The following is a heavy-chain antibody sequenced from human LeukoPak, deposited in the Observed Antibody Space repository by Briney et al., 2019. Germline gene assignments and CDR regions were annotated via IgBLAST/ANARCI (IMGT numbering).Heavy chain of an antibody. Sequence: GGSLRLSCAGSGFTFSSYAMSWVRQAPGKGLEWVSAISGSGGSTYYADSVRGRFTISRDNSKNTLYLQMNSLRAEDTAVYYCAKDSVYSSRRFDPWGQGTLVTVSS. CDR3: AKDSVYSSRRFDP. V-gene: IGHV3-23*01. D-gene: IGHD6-13*01. J-gene: IGHJ5*02. CDR1: GFTFSSYA. CDR2: ISGSGGST.